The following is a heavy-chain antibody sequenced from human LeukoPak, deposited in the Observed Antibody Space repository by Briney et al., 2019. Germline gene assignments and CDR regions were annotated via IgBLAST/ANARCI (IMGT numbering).Heavy chain of an antibody. D-gene: IGHD6-19*01. V-gene: IGHV4-59*01. J-gene: IGHJ4*02. CDR3: ARVYSSGCFDY. CDR1: GGPISSYY. Sequence: SETLSLTCTVSGGPISSYYWSWIRQPPGKGLEWIGYIYYSGSTNYNPSLKSRVTISVDTSKNQFSLKLSSATAADTAVYYCARVYSSGCFDYWGQGTLVTVSS. CDR2: IYYSGST.